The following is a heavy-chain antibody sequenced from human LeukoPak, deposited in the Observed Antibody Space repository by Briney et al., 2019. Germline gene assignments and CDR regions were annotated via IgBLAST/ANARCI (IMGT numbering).Heavy chain of an antibody. CDR2: IYDSESA. J-gene: IGHJ6*03. V-gene: IGHV4-59*02. CDR3: ARVLQNYYHMDV. CDR1: GVSVYSHY. D-gene: IGHD3-3*01. Sequence: SETLSLTCTVSGVSVYSHYWSWIRQPPGKGLEWIGFIYDSESANYKSSLKSRLTMTVDTSKNQFSLKLNSVTAADTAVYYCARVLQNYYHMDVWGKGTTVTVSS.